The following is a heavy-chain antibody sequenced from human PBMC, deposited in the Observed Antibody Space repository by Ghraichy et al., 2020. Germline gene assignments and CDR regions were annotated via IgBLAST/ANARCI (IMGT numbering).Heavy chain of an antibody. CDR2: INHSGST. Sequence: SETLSLTCAVYGGSFSGYYWSWIRQPPGKGLEWIGEINHSGSTNYNPSLKSRVTISVDTSKNQFSLKLSSVTAADTAVYYCARATAYCSGGSCYKGGYSYGAFFDYWGQGTLVTVSS. D-gene: IGHD2-15*01. V-gene: IGHV4-34*01. CDR1: GGSFSGYY. J-gene: IGHJ4*02. CDR3: ARATAYCSGGSCYKGGYSYGAFFDY.